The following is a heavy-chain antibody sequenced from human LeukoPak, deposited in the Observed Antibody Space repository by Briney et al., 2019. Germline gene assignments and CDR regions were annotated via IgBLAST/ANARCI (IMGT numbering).Heavy chain of an antibody. CDR1: GYTFTGYY. Sequence: GASVKVSCKASGYTFTGYYMHWVRQAPGQGLQWMGWIKPNSGGTNYAQNFQGRVTMTRDTSISTAYMELSRLRSDDAAVYYCARARPVEEWLGELLEAFDYWGQGTLVTVSS. D-gene: IGHD3-10*01. CDR3: ARARPVEEWLGELLEAFDY. CDR2: IKPNSGGT. J-gene: IGHJ4*02. V-gene: IGHV1-2*02.